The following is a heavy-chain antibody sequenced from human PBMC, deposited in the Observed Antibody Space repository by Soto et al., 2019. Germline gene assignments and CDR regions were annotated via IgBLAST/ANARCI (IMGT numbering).Heavy chain of an antibody. D-gene: IGHD3-3*02. J-gene: IGHJ3*02. CDR2: VHHTGGT. Sequence: QVHLQESGPGLVQPSGTLSLTCSVSGAAVSDYWWTWVRQPPGKALEWIAEVHHTGGTNYSPSLKSRLTISVDISGNHVSLRLTSLTAADTAMYYCARGAFSAFDSWGQGTMVTVSS. CDR1: GAAVSDYW. CDR3: ARGAFSAFDS. V-gene: IGHV4-4*02.